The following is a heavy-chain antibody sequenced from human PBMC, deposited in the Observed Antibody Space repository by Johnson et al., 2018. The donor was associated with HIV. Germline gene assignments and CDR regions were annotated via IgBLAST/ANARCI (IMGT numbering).Heavy chain of an antibody. CDR1: GFTFSSYA. V-gene: IGHV3-30-3*01. CDR3: VRGGYSGYDSGAFDI. Sequence: QVQLVESGGGVVQPGRSLRLSCAASGFTFSSYAMHWVRQAPGKGLEWVAVISYDGSNKYYAASVKGRFTISRDNSKNTLYLQMNSLRAEDTAVYYCVRGGYSGYDSGAFDIWGQGTMVTVSS. J-gene: IGHJ3*02. CDR2: ISYDGSNK. D-gene: IGHD5-12*01.